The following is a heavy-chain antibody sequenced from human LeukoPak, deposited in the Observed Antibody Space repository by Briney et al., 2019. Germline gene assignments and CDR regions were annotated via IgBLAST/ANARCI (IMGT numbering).Heavy chain of an antibody. CDR2: ISWNSGSI. D-gene: IGHD5-12*01. CDR1: GFTFDDYA. Sequence: PGRSLRLSCAASGFTFDDYAMHWVRQAPGKGLEWVSGISWNSGSIGYADSVKGRFTISRDNAKNSLYLQMNSLRAEDTALYYCAKGATIRSVGDYWGQGTLVTVSS. J-gene: IGHJ4*02. CDR3: AKGATIRSVGDY. V-gene: IGHV3-9*01.